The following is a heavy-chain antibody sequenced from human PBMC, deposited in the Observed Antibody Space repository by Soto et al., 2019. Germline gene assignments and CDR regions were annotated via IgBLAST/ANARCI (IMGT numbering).Heavy chain of an antibody. V-gene: IGHV2-5*02. D-gene: IGHD2-15*01. CDR1: GFSLSTSGVG. J-gene: IGHJ4*02. CDR2: INWDEDK. CDR3: AHRPSYCSGGSCYSGFDY. Sequence: QITLKESGPALVKPTQTLTLTCTFSGFSLSTSGVGVGWIRQPPGKALEWLALINWDEDKRYSPSLKSRLTITKDTSNNQVGLTMTNMDPVDTATYYCAHRPSYCSGGSCYSGFDYWGQGTLVTVSS.